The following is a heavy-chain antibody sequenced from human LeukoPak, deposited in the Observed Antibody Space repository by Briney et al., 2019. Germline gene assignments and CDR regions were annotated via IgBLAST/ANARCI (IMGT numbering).Heavy chain of an antibody. V-gene: IGHV3-30-3*01. CDR1: GFTFSSYA. CDR3: ARDGNYYDSSGQDY. CDR2: ISYDGNIK. D-gene: IGHD3-22*01. Sequence: PGGSLRLSCAASGFTFSSYAMHWVRQAPGKGLEWVAVISYDGNIKYYADSVKGRFTISRDNSKNTLYLQMNSLRADDTAVHYCARDGNYYDSSGQDYWGQGTLVTVSS. J-gene: IGHJ4*02.